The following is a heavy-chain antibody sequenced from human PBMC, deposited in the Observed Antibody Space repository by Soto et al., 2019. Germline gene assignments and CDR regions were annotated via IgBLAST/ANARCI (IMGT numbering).Heavy chain of an antibody. CDR2: INGGGDST. CDR3: ARGWTFDL. J-gene: IGHJ4*02. D-gene: IGHD1-1*01. CDR1: GFTFSSYA. Sequence: EVLLLESGGGLVQQGGSLRLSCAASGFTFSSYAMSWGRQAPGKGLEWVSGINGGGDSTYFADSVRGRFTISRDNSKNTLFLQMNSLRAEDTAVYYCARGWTFDLWGQGTLVTVSS. V-gene: IGHV3-23*01.